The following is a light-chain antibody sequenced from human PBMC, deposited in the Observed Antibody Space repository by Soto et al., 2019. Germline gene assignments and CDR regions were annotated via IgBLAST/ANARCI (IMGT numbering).Light chain of an antibody. Sequence: EIVMTQPPVTLSVSPGERATLSCRASQSVSSKLAWYQQKPGQAPRLLIYGASTRATGFPARFSGSGSGTEFTLTISSLQSEDFAVYYCHQYSDWPWTFGQGTKVEIK. V-gene: IGKV3-15*01. J-gene: IGKJ1*01. CDR2: GAS. CDR3: HQYSDWPWT. CDR1: QSVSSK.